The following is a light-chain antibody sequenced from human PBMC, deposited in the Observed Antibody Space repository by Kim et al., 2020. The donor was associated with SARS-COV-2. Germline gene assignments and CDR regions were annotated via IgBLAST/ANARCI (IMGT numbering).Light chain of an antibody. V-gene: IGKV3D-20*01. CDR2: DAF. J-gene: IGKJ5*01. Sequence: EIVLTQSPAPLSLSPGERATLSCGASQSVSSSYLAWYQQKPGLAPRLLIYDAFSRATGIPDRFSGSGSGTDFTLTISRLEPEDFAVYYCQQYGSSPITFGQGTRLEIK. CDR3: QQYGSSPIT. CDR1: QSVSSSY.